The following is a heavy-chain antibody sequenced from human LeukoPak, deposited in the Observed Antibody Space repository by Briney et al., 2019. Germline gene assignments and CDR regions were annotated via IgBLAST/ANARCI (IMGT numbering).Heavy chain of an antibody. CDR1: GDSISRGDYY. D-gene: IGHD3-22*01. Sequence: PSQTLSLTCTLSGDSISRGDYYWSWIRQPAGKGLEWIGRISSSGSTNYNPSLKSRVTITVDTSKNRFSLKLTSVTAADTAVYFCARGPYSYDSSGAFDIWGQGTMVTVSS. CDR3: ARGPYSYDSSGAFDI. V-gene: IGHV4-61*02. J-gene: IGHJ3*02. CDR2: ISSSGST.